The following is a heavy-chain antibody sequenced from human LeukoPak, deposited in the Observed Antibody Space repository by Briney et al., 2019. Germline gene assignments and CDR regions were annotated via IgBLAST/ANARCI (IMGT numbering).Heavy chain of an antibody. Sequence: SETLSLTCTVSGASLSSFYWNWIRQSAGRGLEWIGRISSSGSTNFNPSLQSRVTMSLDILKDQFSLRLSSLTAADTAVYYCAREVAGGNWFDPWGQGTLVTVSS. CDR1: GASLSSFY. CDR2: ISSSGST. D-gene: IGHD3-16*01. V-gene: IGHV4-4*07. CDR3: AREVAGGNWFDP. J-gene: IGHJ5*02.